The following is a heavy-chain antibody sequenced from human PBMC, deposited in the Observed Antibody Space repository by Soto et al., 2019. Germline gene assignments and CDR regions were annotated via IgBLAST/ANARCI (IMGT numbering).Heavy chain of an antibody. CDR1: GFTFSSYA. D-gene: IGHD2-15*01. J-gene: IGHJ5*02. CDR3: AKVRSVVVAATFRENWRDT. Sequence: GGSLRLSCAASGFTFSSYAMSWVRQAPGKGLEWVSAISGSGGSTYYADSVKGRFTISRDNSKNTLYLQMNSLRAEDTAVYYCAKVRSVVVAATFRENWRDTWGQGTLVTV. CDR2: ISGSGGST. V-gene: IGHV3-23*01.